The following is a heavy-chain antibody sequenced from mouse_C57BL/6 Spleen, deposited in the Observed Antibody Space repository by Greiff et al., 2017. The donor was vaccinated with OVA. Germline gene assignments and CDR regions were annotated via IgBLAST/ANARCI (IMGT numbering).Heavy chain of an antibody. J-gene: IGHJ3*01. CDR1: GFTFTDYY. CDR3: EGGGTEFAY. Sequence: DVMLVESGGGLVQPGGSLSLSCAASGFTFTDYYMSWVRQPPGKALEWLGFIRNKANGYTTEYSASVKGRFTISRDNSQSILYLHMNALEAEDSATSDCEGGGTEFAYWGQGTLLTVSA. V-gene: IGHV7-3*01. D-gene: IGHD3-3*01. CDR2: IRNKANGYTT.